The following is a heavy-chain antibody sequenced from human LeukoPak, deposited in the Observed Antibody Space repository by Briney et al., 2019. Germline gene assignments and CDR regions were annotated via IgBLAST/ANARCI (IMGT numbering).Heavy chain of an antibody. Sequence: PGGSLRLSCAASGFTVSSNYMGWVRQAPGKGLEWVSVIYSGGSTYYADSVKGRFTISRDNSKNTLYLQMNSLRAEDTAVYYCARGFATLGLDYWGQGTLVTVSS. V-gene: IGHV3-66*01. D-gene: IGHD1-26*01. CDR2: IYSGGST. CDR1: GFTVSSNY. CDR3: ARGFATLGLDY. J-gene: IGHJ4*02.